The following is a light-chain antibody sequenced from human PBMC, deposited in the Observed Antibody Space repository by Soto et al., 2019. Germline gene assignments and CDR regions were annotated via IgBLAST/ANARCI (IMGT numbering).Light chain of an antibody. Sequence: QSVLTQSSSAYASVRSSVKLTCTLSSGHSSYIIAWHQQQPGKAPRYLMKLEGSGSYNKGSGVPDRFSGSSSGADRYLTISHLQSEDEADYYCETWDSNTYVVFGGGTKLTVL. J-gene: IGLJ2*01. CDR3: ETWDSNTYVV. CDR2: LEGSGSY. CDR1: SGHSSYI. V-gene: IGLV4-60*03.